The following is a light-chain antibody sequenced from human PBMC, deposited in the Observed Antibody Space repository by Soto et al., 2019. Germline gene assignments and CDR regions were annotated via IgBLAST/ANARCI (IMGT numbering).Light chain of an antibody. CDR3: QQYNNWPAIT. CDR2: AAS. CDR1: QSVSNY. Sequence: EIVLTQSPATLSLSPGERVTLSCRASQSVSNYLAWYQQKPGQAPRLLVSAASNRATGIPDGFSGSGSGTDFTLTISSLQSEDFAVYYCQQYNNWPAITFGQGTRLEIK. V-gene: IGKV3-11*01. J-gene: IGKJ5*01.